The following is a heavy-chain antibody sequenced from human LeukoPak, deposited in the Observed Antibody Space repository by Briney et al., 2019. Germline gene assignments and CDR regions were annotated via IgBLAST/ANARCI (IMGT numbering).Heavy chain of an antibody. CDR1: GGSFISYA. J-gene: IGHJ5*02. Sequence: ASVKVSCKASGGSFISYALSWVRQAPGQRLEWMGGIIPSFGRTNYAQKFRGRVAITTDESTGTVYMELSSLRFEDSAVYYCAREGISTSGGWLDPWGQGTLVTVSS. V-gene: IGHV1-69*05. CDR2: IIPSFGRT. D-gene: IGHD2-2*01. CDR3: AREGISTSGGWLDP.